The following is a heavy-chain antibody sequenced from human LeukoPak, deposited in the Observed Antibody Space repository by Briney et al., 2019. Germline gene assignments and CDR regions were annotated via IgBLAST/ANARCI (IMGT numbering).Heavy chain of an antibody. D-gene: IGHD3-22*01. CDR1: GFTYSTYW. J-gene: IGHJ4*02. Sequence: GGSLRLSCAASGFTYSTYWMHWVRQAPGKGLVWVSRIKYDGSMTTYGDSVKGRFSISRDNAKNTVDLQMNSLRAEDTAVYYCARGASSAYYVDYWGQGTLVSVSS. CDR3: ARGASSAYYVDY. V-gene: IGHV3-74*01. CDR2: IKYDGSMT.